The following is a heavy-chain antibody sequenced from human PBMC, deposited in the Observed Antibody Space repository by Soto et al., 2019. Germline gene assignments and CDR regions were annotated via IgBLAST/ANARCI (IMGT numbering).Heavy chain of an antibody. D-gene: IGHD3-16*02. CDR2: INSDGSST. Sequence: LRLSCAASGFTFSSYWMHWVRQAPGKGLVWVSRINSDGSSTSYADSVKGRFTISRDNAKNTLYLQMNSLRAEDTAVYYCAREVPYYDYVWGSYRSSYAFDIWGQGTMVTVSS. CDR1: GFTFSSYW. CDR3: AREVPYYDYVWGSYRSSYAFDI. V-gene: IGHV3-74*01. J-gene: IGHJ3*02.